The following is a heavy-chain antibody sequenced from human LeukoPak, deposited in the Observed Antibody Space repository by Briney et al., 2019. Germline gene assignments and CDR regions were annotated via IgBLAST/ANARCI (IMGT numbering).Heavy chain of an antibody. V-gene: IGHV3-30-3*01. Sequence: QPGRSLRLSCAASGFTFSSYAMHWVRQAPGKGLEWVAVISYDGSNKYYADSVKGRFTISRDNSKNTLYLQMNSLRAEDTAVYYCARSLSGYGNYYYGMDVWGQGTTATVSS. D-gene: IGHD5-12*01. J-gene: IGHJ6*02. CDR3: ARSLSGYGNYYYGMDV. CDR2: ISYDGSNK. CDR1: GFTFSSYA.